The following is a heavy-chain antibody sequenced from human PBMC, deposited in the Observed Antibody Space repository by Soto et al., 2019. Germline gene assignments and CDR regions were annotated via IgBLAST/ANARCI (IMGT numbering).Heavy chain of an antibody. CDR3: ARNGDDAFDI. J-gene: IGHJ3*02. Sequence: PGGSMRLSCAASGFTFRSYAMHWVRQAPGKGLEWVAVISYDGSNKYYADSVKGRFTISRDNSKNTLYLQMNSLRAEDTAVYYWARNGDDAFDIWGQGTMVTVSS. D-gene: IGHD2-8*01. CDR2: ISYDGSNK. CDR1: GFTFRSYA. V-gene: IGHV3-30-3*01.